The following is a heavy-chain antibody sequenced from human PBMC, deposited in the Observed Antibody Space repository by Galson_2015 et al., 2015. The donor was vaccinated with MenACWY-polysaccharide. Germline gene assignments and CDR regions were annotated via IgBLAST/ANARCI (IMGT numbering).Heavy chain of an antibody. CDR2: IKQDGSEK. D-gene: IGHD1-7*01. Sequence: SLRLSCAASGFTFSSYWMSWVRQAPGKGLEWVANIKQDGSEKYYVDSVKGRFTTSRDNAKNSLYLQMNSLRAEDTAVYYCARDRITGTTNYYYYYMDVWGKGTTVTVSS. CDR3: ARDRITGTTNYYYYYMDV. CDR1: GFTFSSYW. J-gene: IGHJ6*03. V-gene: IGHV3-7*01.